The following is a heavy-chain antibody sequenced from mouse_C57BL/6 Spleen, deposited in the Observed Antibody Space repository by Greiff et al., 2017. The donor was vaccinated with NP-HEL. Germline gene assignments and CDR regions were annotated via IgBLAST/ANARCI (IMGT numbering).Heavy chain of an antibody. V-gene: IGHV1-52*01. CDR2: IDPSDSET. Sequence: VKLQQPGAELVRPGSSVKLSCKASGYTFTSYWMHWVKQRPIQGLEWIGNIDPSDSETHYNQKFKDKATLTVDKSSSTAYMQLSSLTSEDSAVYYCARQGYSNFFDYWGQGTTLTVSS. CDR3: ARQGYSNFFDY. CDR1: GYTFTSYW. J-gene: IGHJ2*01. D-gene: IGHD2-5*01.